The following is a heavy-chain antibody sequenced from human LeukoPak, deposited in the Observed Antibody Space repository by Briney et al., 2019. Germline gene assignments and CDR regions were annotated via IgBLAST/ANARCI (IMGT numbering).Heavy chain of an antibody. D-gene: IGHD1-26*01. V-gene: IGHV3-48*01. Sequence: PGGSLRLSCAASGFTFSSYSMNWVRQAPGKGLEWISYISSSSSTIYYAGFVKGRFTISRDNAKNSLYLQMSSLRAEDTAVYYCARGRGSLQTLLNWFDPWGQGTLVTVSS. CDR3: ARGRGSLQTLLNWFDP. J-gene: IGHJ5*02. CDR1: GFTFSSYS. CDR2: ISSSSSTI.